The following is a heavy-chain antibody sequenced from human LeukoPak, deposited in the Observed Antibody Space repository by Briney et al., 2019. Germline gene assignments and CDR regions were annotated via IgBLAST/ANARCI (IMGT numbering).Heavy chain of an antibody. V-gene: IGHV4-31*03. J-gene: IGHJ4*02. D-gene: IGHD5-18*01. Sequence: PSQTLSLTCTVSGGSISSGGYYWSWIRQRPGKGLEWIGYIYYSGSTYYNPSLKSRVTISVDTSKNQFSLKLSSVTAADTAVYYCARVRDTAMVSFSYFDYWGQGTLVTVSS. CDR3: ARVRDTAMVSFSYFDY. CDR2: IYYSGST. CDR1: GGSISSGGYY.